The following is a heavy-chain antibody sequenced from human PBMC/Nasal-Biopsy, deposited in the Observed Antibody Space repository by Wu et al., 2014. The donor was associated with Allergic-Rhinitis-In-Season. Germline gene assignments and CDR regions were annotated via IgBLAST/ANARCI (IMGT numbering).Heavy chain of an antibody. CDR1: GGSISSYY. CDR3: ARTGYSSSLGYYYYMDV. V-gene: IGHV4-4*07. CDR2: IYTSGST. Sequence: TLSLTCTVSGGSISSYYWSWIRQPAGKGLEWIGRIYTSGSTNYNPSLKSRVTMSVDTSKNQFSLKLSSVTAADTAVYYCARTGYSSSLGYYYYMDVWGKGTTVTVSS. D-gene: IGHD6-13*01. J-gene: IGHJ6*03.